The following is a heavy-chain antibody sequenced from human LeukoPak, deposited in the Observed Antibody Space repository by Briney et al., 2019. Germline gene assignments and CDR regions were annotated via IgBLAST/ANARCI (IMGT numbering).Heavy chain of an antibody. D-gene: IGHD6-13*01. J-gene: IGHJ4*02. CDR2: INHSGST. CDR3: ARGRGSWYVSLDY. V-gene: IGHV4-34*01. Sequence: PSETLSLTCAVYGGSFSGYYWSWIRQPPGKGLEWIGEINHSGSTNYNPSLKSRVTISVDTSKNQFSLKLSSVTAADTAVYYCARGRGSWYVSLDYWGQGTLVTVSS. CDR1: GGSFSGYY.